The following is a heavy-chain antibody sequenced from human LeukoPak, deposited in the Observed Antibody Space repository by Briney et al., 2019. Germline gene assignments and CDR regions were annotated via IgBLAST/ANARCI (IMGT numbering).Heavy chain of an antibody. J-gene: IGHJ5*02. CDR3: ARLKRCSGGSCYSFGKNWFDP. CDR2: INPSGGST. CDR1: GYTFTSYC. Sequence: ASVNVSFKASGYTFTSYCMHWVRQAPGQGLEWMGIINPSGGSTSYAQKFQGRVTMTRDTSTSTVYMELSSLRSEDTAVYYCARLKRCSGGSCYSFGKNWFDPWGQGTLVTVSS. V-gene: IGHV1-46*01. D-gene: IGHD2-15*01.